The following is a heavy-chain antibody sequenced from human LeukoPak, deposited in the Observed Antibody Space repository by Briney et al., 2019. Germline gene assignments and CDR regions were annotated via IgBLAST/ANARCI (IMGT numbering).Heavy chain of an antibody. CDR1: VYTLTSYS. CDR3: ARPLNQWEAFDI. J-gene: IGHJ3*02. V-gene: IGHV1-46*01. CDR2: INPSLGTT. Sequence: ASVTVSFKASVYTLTSYSMNWVRQAPGQGLEWMGVINPSLGTTSYAQDFQGRVTVTRDTSTNTVYMELSSLRYEDTAVYFCARPLNQWEAFDIWGQGTMVTVSS. D-gene: IGHD1-26*01.